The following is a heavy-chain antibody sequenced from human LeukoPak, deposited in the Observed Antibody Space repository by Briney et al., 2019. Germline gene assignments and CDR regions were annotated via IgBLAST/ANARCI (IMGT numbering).Heavy chain of an antibody. CDR1: GGTFSSYA. J-gene: IGHJ4*02. CDR3: ASRRDGYNMFDY. Sequence: GASVKVSCKASGGTFSSYAISWVRQAPGQGLEWMGGIIPIFGTANYARKFQGRVTITADESTSTAYMELSSLRSEDTAVYYCASRRDGYNMFDYWGQGTLVTVSS. D-gene: IGHD5-24*01. V-gene: IGHV1-69*13. CDR2: IIPIFGTA.